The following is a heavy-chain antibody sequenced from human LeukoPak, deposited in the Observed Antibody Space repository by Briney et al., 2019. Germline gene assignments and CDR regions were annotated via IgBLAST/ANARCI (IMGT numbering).Heavy chain of an antibody. V-gene: IGHV3-33*01. Sequence: GGSQRLSCAASGFTFSNYGMHWVRQAPGKGLEWVSVIWSDGNNKFYVDSVKGRFTIFRDNSKNTLDLQLNSLRAEDTAMYYCVRERGPYDAFDIWGQGTMVTVSS. CDR2: IWSDGNNK. CDR1: GFTFSNYG. CDR3: VRERGPYDAFDI. J-gene: IGHJ3*02.